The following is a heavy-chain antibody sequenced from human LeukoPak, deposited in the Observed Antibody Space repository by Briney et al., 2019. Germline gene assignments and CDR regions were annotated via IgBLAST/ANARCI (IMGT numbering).Heavy chain of an antibody. J-gene: IGHJ1*01. V-gene: IGHV3-30*01. Sequence: GGSLRLSCAAPGFTFSSYAMHGVRQAPGKGLEGVAAISHDGSKKDHADSVKGRFTISRDNSKNTVYMQMHSLRAEDTAVYFCAGSPKYSSSWFEYFQHWGQGTLVTVSS. D-gene: IGHD6-13*01. CDR1: GFTFSSYA. CDR2: ISHDGSKK. CDR3: AGSPKYSSSWFEYFQH.